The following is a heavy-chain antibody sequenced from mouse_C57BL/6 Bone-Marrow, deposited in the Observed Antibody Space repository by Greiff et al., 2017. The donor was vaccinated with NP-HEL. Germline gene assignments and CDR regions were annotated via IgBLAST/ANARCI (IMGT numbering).Heavy chain of an antibody. J-gene: IGHJ2*01. CDR1: GYAFSSSW. D-gene: IGHD3-2*02. CDR2: IYPGDGDT. CDR3: ARQLTVDY. V-gene: IGHV1-82*01. Sequence: QVQLQQSGPELVKPGASVKISCKASGYAFSSSWMNWVKQRPGTGLEWIGRIYPGDGDTNYNGKFKGKATLTADTSSSTAYRQLSSLTSEDSAVYFCARQLTVDYWGQGTTLTVSS.